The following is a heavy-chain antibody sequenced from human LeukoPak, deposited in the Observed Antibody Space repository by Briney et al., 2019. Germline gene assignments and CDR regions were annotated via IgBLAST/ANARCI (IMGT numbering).Heavy chain of an antibody. J-gene: IGHJ5*02. V-gene: IGHV1-69*13. CDR3: ARGAYVYYYDSSGYWENWFDP. CDR1: GGTFSSYA. Sequence: SVKVSCKASGGTFSSYAISWVRQAPGQGLEWMGGIIPIFGTANYAQKFQGRVTITADESTSTAYMELSSLRSEDTAVYYCARGAYVYYYDSSGYWENWFDPWGQGTLVTVSS. D-gene: IGHD3-22*01. CDR2: IIPIFGTA.